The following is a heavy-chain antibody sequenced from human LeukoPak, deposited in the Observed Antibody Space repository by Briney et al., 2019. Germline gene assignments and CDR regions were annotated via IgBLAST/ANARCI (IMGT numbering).Heavy chain of an antibody. D-gene: IGHD6-19*01. CDR1: GYTFTAYY. J-gene: IGHJ4*02. CDR3: AKAYSSGSNPYYFDY. Sequence: GASVKVSCKASGYTFTAYYMHWVRQAPGQGLEWMGWINPNSGGTNYAQKFQGRVTMTRDTSISTAYMELSSLRSDDTAVYYCAKAYSSGSNPYYFDYWGQGTLVTVSS. V-gene: IGHV1-2*02. CDR2: INPNSGGT.